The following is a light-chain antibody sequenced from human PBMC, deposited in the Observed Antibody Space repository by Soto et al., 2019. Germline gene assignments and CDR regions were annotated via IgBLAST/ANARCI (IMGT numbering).Light chain of an antibody. J-gene: IGKJ4*01. V-gene: IGKV3-20*01. CDR2: GPS. CDR1: QSLDRSY. Sequence: VLTQSPGTLSFSPGERATISCRASQSLDRSYVAWYQQKPGQAPRLLIYGPSTRATGVPDRFSGSGSGTDFSLTISRLEPEDFPVYYCHQHGYTPRSFGGGNKVDIX. CDR3: HQHGYTPRS.